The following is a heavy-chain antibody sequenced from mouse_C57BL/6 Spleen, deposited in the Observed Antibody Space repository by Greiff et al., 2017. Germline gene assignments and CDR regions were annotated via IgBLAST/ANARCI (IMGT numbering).Heavy chain of an antibody. J-gene: IGHJ2*01. CDR1: GYTFTSYW. CDR2: IHPNSGST. CDR3: ANYYGRPFDY. Sequence: QVQLKQPGAELVKPGASVKLSCKASGYTFTSYWMHWVKQRPGQGLEWIGMIHPNSGSTNYNEKFKSKATLTVDKSSSTAYMQLSSLTSEDSAVYYCANYYGRPFDYWGQGTTLTVSS. D-gene: IGHD1-1*01. V-gene: IGHV1-64*01.